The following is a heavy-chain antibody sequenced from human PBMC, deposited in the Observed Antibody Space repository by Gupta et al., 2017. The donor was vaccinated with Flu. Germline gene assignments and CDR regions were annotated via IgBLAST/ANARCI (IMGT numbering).Heavy chain of an antibody. CDR2: INPNSGGT. V-gene: IGHV1-2*02. D-gene: IGHD2-21*01. CDR3: ARGPGTGFMTTGGEFDY. J-gene: IGHJ4*02. CDR1: GYTFTGYY. Sequence: QVQLVQSGAEVKKPGASVKVSCKASGYTFTGYYMHWVRQAPGQGLEWMGWINPNSGGTNYAQKFQGRVTMTRDTSISTAYMELSRLRSDDTAVYYCARGPGTGFMTTGGEFDYWGQGTLVTVSS.